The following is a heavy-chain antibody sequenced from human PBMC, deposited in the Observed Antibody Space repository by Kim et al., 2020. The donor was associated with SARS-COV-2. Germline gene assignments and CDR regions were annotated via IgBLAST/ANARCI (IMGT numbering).Heavy chain of an antibody. V-gene: IGHV4-39*01. J-gene: IGHJ4*02. CDR3: ARPVSGGVIDPFDY. D-gene: IGHD3-16*02. Sequence: PSLRSPVTISVDTSKNQFSLKLGSVTAADTAVYDCARPVSGGVIDPFDYWGQGTLVTVSS.